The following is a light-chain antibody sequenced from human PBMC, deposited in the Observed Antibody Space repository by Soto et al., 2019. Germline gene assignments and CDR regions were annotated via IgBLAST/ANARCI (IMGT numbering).Light chain of an antibody. CDR2: DAS. CDR3: QQYNSYWT. J-gene: IGKJ1*01. V-gene: IGKV1-5*01. CDR1: QSISRW. Sequence: DIQMTQSPSTLPASVGDSVTITCRASQSISRWLAWYQQKPGKAPKILISDASSLESGVPSRLSGRGSGTEFTLTIRSLQPDDFATYYCQQYNSYWTFGQGTKVDIK.